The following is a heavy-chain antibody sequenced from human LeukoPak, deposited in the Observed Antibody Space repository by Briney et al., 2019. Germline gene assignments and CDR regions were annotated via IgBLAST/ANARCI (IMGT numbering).Heavy chain of an antibody. CDR3: ARDRGGVLDAFDI. CDR2: IYYGGST. Sequence: PSETLSLTCTVSGGSISSYYWSWIRQPPGKGLEWIGYIYYGGSTNYNPSLTSRVTISVDTSKNQFSLKLSSVTAADTAVYYCARDRGGVLDAFDIWGQGTMVTVSS. V-gene: IGHV4-59*01. D-gene: IGHD3-10*01. J-gene: IGHJ3*02. CDR1: GGSISSYY.